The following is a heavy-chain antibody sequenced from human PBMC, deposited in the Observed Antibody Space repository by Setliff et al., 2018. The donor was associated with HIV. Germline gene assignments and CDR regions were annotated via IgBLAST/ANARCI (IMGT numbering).Heavy chain of an antibody. V-gene: IGHV5-51*01. CDR2: IYPGDSDT. Sequence: PGESLKISCKGSGYSFTSYWIGWVRQMPGKGLEWMGIIYPGDSDTRYSPSFQGQVTLSADKSISTAYLQRSSLKASDTAMYYCARHLIPGDPRYSSSWYYWVQGTLVTVSS. CDR1: GYSFTSYW. J-gene: IGHJ4*02. CDR3: ARHLIPGDPRYSSSWYY. D-gene: IGHD6-13*01.